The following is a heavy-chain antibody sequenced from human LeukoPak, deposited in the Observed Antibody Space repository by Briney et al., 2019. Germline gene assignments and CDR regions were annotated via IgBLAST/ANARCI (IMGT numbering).Heavy chain of an antibody. CDR2: IYSGGST. V-gene: IGHV3-53*05. D-gene: IGHD6-19*01. J-gene: IGHJ6*02. CDR1: GFTVSSNY. Sequence: GGSLRLSCAASGFTVSSNYMSWVRQAPGKGLEWVSVIYSGGSTYYADSVKGRFTSSRDNSKNTLYLQMNSLRAEDTAVYYCARMYSSTLYYYYYGMDVWGQGTTVTVSS. CDR3: ARMYSSTLYYYYYGMDV.